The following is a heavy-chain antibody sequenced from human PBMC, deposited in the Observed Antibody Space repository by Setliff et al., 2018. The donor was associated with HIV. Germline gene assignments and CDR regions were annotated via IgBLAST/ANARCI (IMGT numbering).Heavy chain of an antibody. CDR2: ISSGSSYI. CDR3: ARDSPLSHFDY. J-gene: IGHJ4*02. CDR1: GFTFSSYS. V-gene: IGHV3-21*01. Sequence: SLRLSCAASGFTFSSYSMNWVRQAPGKGLEWVSSISSGSSYIYYAESVKGRFTISRDNAKNSLYLQMNSLRAEDTAVYYCARDSPLSHFDYWGQGILVTVSS.